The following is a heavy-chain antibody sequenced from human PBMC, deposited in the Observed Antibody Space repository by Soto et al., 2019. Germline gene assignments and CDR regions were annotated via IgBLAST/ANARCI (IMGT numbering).Heavy chain of an antibody. D-gene: IGHD2-15*01. CDR3: AKIASLANIVVVVAASGYYMDV. Sequence: PGGSLRLSCAASGFTFSSYAMSWVRQAPGKGLEWVSAISGSGGSTYYADSVKGRFTISRDNSKNTLYLQMNSLRAEDTAVYYCAKIASLANIVVVVAASGYYMDVWGKGTTVTVSS. CDR1: GFTFSSYA. CDR2: ISGSGGST. V-gene: IGHV3-23*01. J-gene: IGHJ6*03.